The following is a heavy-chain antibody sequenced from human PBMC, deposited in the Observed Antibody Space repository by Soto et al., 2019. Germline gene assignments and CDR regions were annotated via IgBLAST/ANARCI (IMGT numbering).Heavy chain of an antibody. V-gene: IGHV1-8*01. J-gene: IGHJ3*02. CDR2: MNPNSGNT. Sequence: ASVQVSCKASGYTFTSYDINWVRQAPGQGLEWMGWMNPNSGNTGYAQKFQGRVTMTRNTSISTAYMELSSLRSEDTAVYYCARALLTYYEFWSGYSDAFDIWGQGTMVTVSS. CDR1: GYTFTSYD. D-gene: IGHD3-3*01. CDR3: ARALLTYYEFWSGYSDAFDI.